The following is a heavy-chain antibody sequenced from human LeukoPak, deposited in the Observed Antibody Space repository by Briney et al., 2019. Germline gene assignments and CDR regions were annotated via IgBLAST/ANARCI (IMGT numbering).Heavy chain of an antibody. D-gene: IGHD3-3*01. J-gene: IGHJ4*02. Sequence: GGSLRLSCTASGFTFNNYAMTWVRQAPGKGLEWVAVISYDGSNKYYADSVKGRFTISRDNSKNTLYLQMNSLRAEDTAVYYCAKDFLGGVVITPHFDYWGQGTLVTVSS. V-gene: IGHV3-30*18. CDR2: ISYDGSNK. CDR3: AKDFLGGVVITPHFDY. CDR1: GFTFNNYA.